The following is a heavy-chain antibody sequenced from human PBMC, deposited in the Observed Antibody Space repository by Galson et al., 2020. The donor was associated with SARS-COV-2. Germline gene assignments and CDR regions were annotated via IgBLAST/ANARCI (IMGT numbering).Heavy chain of an antibody. CDR3: ARAKYYGSGSRYYFDL. Sequence: ASETLSLTCTVSGGSISSGGYYWSWIRQHPGKGLEWIRYIYYSGSTYYNPSLKSRVTISVDTSKNQFSLKLSSVTAADTAVYYCARAKYYGSGSRYYFDLWGRGTLVTVSS. J-gene: IGHJ2*01. D-gene: IGHD3-10*01. CDR1: GGSISSGGYY. V-gene: IGHV4-31*03. CDR2: IYYSGST.